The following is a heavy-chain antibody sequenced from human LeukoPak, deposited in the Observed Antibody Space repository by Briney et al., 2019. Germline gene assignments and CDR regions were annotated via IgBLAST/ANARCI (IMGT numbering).Heavy chain of an antibody. J-gene: IGHJ5*02. Sequence: GGSLRLSCAASGFTFRNYRMNWVRQAPGKGLEWVSYISSSGNTIYYADSVKGRFTISRDNSKNSLYLQMTSLRAEDTAVYYCASQYHYDSTGYYISDLFVPWGQGTLVTVSS. CDR2: ISSSGNTI. CDR1: GFTFRNYR. CDR3: ASQYHYDSTGYYISDLFVP. V-gene: IGHV3-48*04. D-gene: IGHD3-22*01.